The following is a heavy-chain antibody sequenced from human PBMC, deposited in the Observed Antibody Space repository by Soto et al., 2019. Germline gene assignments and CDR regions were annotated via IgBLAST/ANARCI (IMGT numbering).Heavy chain of an antibody. CDR3: AKNGENDDIVLMVYAKRPHMYYFDY. V-gene: IGHV3-23*01. Sequence: GGSLRLSCAASGFTFSSYAMSWVRQAPGKGLEWVSAISGSGGSTYYADSVKGRFTISRDNSKNTLYLQMNSLRAEDTAVYYCAKNGENDDIVLMVYAKRPHMYYFDYWGQGTLVTVSS. D-gene: IGHD2-8*01. J-gene: IGHJ4*02. CDR1: GFTFSSYA. CDR2: ISGSGGST.